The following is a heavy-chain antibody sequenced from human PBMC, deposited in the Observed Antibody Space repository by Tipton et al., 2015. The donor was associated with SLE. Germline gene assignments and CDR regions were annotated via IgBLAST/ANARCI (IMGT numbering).Heavy chain of an antibody. J-gene: IGHJ4*02. V-gene: IGHV4-34*01. D-gene: IGHD3-10*01. CDR1: GGTFSGYY. Sequence: TLSLTCAVYGGTFSGYYWSWIRQPPGKGLEWIGEINNSGSTNYNSPPKSRVSISVDTSKKQFSLKLSPVTAADTAGYYCARQEGAGTVQEGFDYWGQGTLITVSS. CDR3: ARQEGAGTVQEGFDY. CDR2: INNSGST.